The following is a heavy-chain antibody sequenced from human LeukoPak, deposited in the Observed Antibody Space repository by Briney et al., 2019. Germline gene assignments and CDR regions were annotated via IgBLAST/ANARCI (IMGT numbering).Heavy chain of an antibody. CDR2: NPNSGDT. J-gene: IGHJ4*02. CDR3: ARELGSSGYYGVDY. Sequence: NPNSGDTTYAQNFQGWVTMTRDTSITTVYMELSRLRSDDTAVYYCARELGSSGYYGVDYWGQGTLVTVSS. D-gene: IGHD3-22*01. V-gene: IGHV1-2*04.